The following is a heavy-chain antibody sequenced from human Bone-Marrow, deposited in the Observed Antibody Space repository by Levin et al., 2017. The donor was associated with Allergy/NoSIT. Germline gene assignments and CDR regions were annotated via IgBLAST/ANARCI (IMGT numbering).Heavy chain of an antibody. CDR1: GFTFDDYG. CDR2: INWNGGST. Sequence: GESLKISCAASGFTFDDYGMSWVRQAPGKGLEWVSGINWNGGSTGYADSVKGRFTISRDNAKNSLYLQMNSLRAEDTALYHCARDDGYCSSTSCSPGGFDPWGQGTLVTVSS. V-gene: IGHV3-20*01. D-gene: IGHD2-2*03. CDR3: ARDDGYCSSTSCSPGGFDP. J-gene: IGHJ5*02.